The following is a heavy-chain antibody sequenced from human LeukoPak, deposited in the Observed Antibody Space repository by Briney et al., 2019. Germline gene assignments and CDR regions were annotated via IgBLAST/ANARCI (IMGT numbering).Heavy chain of an antibody. CDR1: GFTFSSYA. CDR2: ISYDGSNK. D-gene: IGHD2-2*01. CDR3: ARDRYCSSTSCPTRFDY. Sequence: PGGSLRLSCAASGFTFSSYAMHWVRQAPGKGLEWVAVISYDGSNKYYADSVKGRFTISRDNSKNTPYLQMNSLRAEDTAVYYCARDRYCSSTSCPTRFDYWGQGTLVTVSS. J-gene: IGHJ4*02. V-gene: IGHV3-30-3*01.